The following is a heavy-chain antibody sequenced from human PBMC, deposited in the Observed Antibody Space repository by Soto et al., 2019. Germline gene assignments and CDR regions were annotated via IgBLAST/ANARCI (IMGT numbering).Heavy chain of an antibody. V-gene: IGHV4-34*01. CDR1: GGSFGGYY. CDR2: INHSGST. CDR3: ARGRVVVPAAVMFNCLDP. D-gene: IGHD2-2*01. Sequence: SETLSLTCAVYGGSFGGYYWSWIRRPPGKGLEWIGEINHSGSTNYNSSLKSRVTISVDTSKNQFSLKLSSVTAADMAVYYCARGRVVVPAAVMFNCLDPWGQGALVTVS. J-gene: IGHJ5*02.